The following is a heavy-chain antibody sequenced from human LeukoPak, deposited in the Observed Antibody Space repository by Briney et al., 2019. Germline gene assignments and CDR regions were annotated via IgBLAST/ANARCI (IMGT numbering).Heavy chain of an antibody. Sequence: ASVTVSCKASGYTFTSCEINWVRQATGQGLEWMGWMNPNSGNTGYGQSFQGRITMTRDSSIGTAYMELSNLTSEDTAIYYCTRGSSGRRDNWGQGTLVTVSA. CDR2: MNPNSGNT. CDR3: TRGSSGRRDN. CDR1: GYTFTSCE. D-gene: IGHD6-19*01. V-gene: IGHV1-8*01. J-gene: IGHJ4*02.